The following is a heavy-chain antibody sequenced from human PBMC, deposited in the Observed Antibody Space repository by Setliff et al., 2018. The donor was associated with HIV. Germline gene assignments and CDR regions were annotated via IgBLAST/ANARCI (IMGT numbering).Heavy chain of an antibody. J-gene: IGHJ4*02. D-gene: IGHD5-18*01. Sequence: GGSLRLSCAASGFTYSGYWMSWVRQAPGKGLEWVANIKQDGSEKYYVESVKGRFTISRDNANNSLYLQMNSLRAEDTAVYYCARGARGYSYGWGQGTLVTVSS. CDR3: ARGARGYSYG. CDR1: GFTYSGYW. CDR2: IKQDGSEK. V-gene: IGHV3-7*01.